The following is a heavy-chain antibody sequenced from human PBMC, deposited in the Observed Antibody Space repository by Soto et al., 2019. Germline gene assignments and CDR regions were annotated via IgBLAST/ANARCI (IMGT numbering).Heavy chain of an antibody. CDR2: ISAYNGNT. CDR1: GYTFTSYG. V-gene: IGHV1-18*04. CDR3: ARDYDFWSGSHRYGMDV. Sequence: QVQLVQSGAEVKKPGASVKVSCKASGYTFTSYGISWVRQAPGQGLEWMGWISAYNGNTNYAQKLQGRVTMTTDTSTSTAYMELRSLRSDDTAMYYCARDYDFWSGSHRYGMDVWGQGTTVTVSS. D-gene: IGHD3-3*01. J-gene: IGHJ6*02.